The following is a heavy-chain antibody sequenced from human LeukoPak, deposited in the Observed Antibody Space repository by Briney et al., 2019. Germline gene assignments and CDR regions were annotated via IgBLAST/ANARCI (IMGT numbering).Heavy chain of an antibody. CDR2: IIPIFGTA. D-gene: IGHD2-2*01. CDR3: ANYCSSTSCYAAFDI. CDR1: GGTFSSYA. J-gene: IGHJ3*02. V-gene: IGHV1-69*01. Sequence: SVKVSCKASGGTFSSYAISWVRQAPGQGREWMGGIIPIFGTANYAQKFQGRVTITADESTSTAYMELSSLRSEDTAVYYCANYCSSTSCYAAFDIWGQGTMVTVSS.